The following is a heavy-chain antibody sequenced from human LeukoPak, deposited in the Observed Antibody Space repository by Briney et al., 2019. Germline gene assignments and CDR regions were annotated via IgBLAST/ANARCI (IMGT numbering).Heavy chain of an antibody. J-gene: IGHJ4*02. CDR3: ARLPDTTMHDFDY. V-gene: IGHV5-51*01. CDR1: GYSFPSFW. D-gene: IGHD5-18*01. Sequence: GESLQISCKGSGYSFPSFWIGWVRQMPGKGLEWMGIIYPGDSDTRYSPSFQAQVTISADKSITTAYLQWSSLKASDTAMYYCARLPDTTMHDFDYWGQGTLVTVSS. CDR2: IYPGDSDT.